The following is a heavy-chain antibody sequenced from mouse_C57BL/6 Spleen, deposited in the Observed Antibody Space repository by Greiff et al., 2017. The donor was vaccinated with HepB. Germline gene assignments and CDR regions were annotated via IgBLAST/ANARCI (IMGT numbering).Heavy chain of an antibody. CDR2: IYPGSGNT. Sequence: VQLQQSGAELVRPGASVKLSCKASGYTFTDYYINWVKQRPGQGLEWIARIYPGSGNTYYNEKFKGKATLTAAKSSSTAYMQLSSLTSEDSAVYFCARSQLRLPYFDYWGQGTTLTVSS. CDR1: GYTFTDYY. CDR3: ARSQLRLPYFDY. J-gene: IGHJ2*01. D-gene: IGHD3-2*02. V-gene: IGHV1-76*01.